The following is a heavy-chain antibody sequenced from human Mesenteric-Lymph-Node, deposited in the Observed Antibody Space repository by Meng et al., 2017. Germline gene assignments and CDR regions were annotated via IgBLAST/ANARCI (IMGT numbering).Heavy chain of an antibody. D-gene: IGHD6-6*01. CDR3: TRVLRYSSSSAYYYAMDV. Sequence: GESLKISCTGSGFTFGDYAMSWVRQAPGKGLEWVGFMRSFTYGGTPEYAASVKGRFTISRDDSRSIAYLQMNSLKTEDTAVYYCTRVLRYSSSSAYYYAMDVWGQGTTVTVSS. CDR1: GFTFGDYA. J-gene: IGHJ6*02. CDR2: MRSFTYGGTP. V-gene: IGHV3-49*04.